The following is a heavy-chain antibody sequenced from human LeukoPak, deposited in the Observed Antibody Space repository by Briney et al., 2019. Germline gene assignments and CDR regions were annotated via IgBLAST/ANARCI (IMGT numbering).Heavy chain of an antibody. CDR1: GYTFTSYY. V-gene: IGHV1-46*01. D-gene: IGHD3/OR15-3a*01. CDR2: INPSGGST. J-gene: IGHJ3*02. CDR3: AREGTGYSRGNAFDI. Sequence: TSVKVSCKASGYTFTSYYMHWVRQAPGQGLEWMGIINPSGGSTSYAQKFQGRVTMTRDTSTSTVYMELSSLRSEDTAVYYCAREGTGYSRGNAFDIWGQGTMVTVSS.